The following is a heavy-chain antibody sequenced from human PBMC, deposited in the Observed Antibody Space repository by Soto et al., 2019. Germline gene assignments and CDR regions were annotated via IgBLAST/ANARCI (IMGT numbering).Heavy chain of an antibody. D-gene: IGHD3-3*01. Sequence: ASVKVSGKASGYTFTNDAMHWVRQAPEQRLEWMGWINAGNGDTKYSQNFQGRVTITRDTSASTAYMELSSLRSEDTAVYYCARDPYYDFWSGSNWFDPWGQGTLVTVSS. CDR2: INAGNGDT. V-gene: IGHV1-3*01. J-gene: IGHJ5*02. CDR1: GYTFTNDA. CDR3: ARDPYYDFWSGSNWFDP.